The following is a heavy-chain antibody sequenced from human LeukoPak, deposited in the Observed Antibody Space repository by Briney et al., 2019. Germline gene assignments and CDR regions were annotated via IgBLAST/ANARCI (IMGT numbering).Heavy chain of an antibody. V-gene: IGHV4-61*01. CDR2: IDYRGNN. Sequence: SETLSLTCTVSGASVTDGSYCWIWLRQTPGQGLVWYGYIDYRGNNKYNPSLRSRVFIFVDTSEGQFSLRLSSVTAADAAFYYGDNRVYGCGWYIDVWGSGTPVTVS. CDR1: GASVTDGSYC. CDR3: DNRVYGCGWYIDV. D-gene: IGHD6-25*01. J-gene: IGHJ6*03.